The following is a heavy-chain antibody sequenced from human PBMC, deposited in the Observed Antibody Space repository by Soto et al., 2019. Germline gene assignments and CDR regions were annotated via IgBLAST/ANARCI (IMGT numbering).Heavy chain of an antibody. Sequence: QVQLVQSGAEVKKPGASVKVSCKASGYTFTSYYMHWVRQAPGQGLEWMGIINPSGTSASHAQKFQGRVTMTRDTSTNTVYMELSSLRSEDTAVYYCTRAYYYGSGSFFDYWGQGTLVTVSS. CDR1: GYTFTSYY. D-gene: IGHD3-10*01. CDR2: INPSGTSA. V-gene: IGHV1-46*03. CDR3: TRAYYYGSGSFFDY. J-gene: IGHJ4*02.